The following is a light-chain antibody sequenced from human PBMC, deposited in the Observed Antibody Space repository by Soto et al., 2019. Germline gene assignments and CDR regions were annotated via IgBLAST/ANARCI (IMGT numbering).Light chain of an antibody. J-gene: IGLJ1*01. CDR3: SSYTRTNTPHV. CDR1: SSDIGAYDY. Sequence: QSALTQPASVSGSPGQSITISCTGTSSDIGAYDYVSWYQQFPGTAPKLMLYDVYRRPSGVSTRFSGSKSGNTASLTISGLQAEDEADYYCSSYTRTNTPHVFGSGTKLTVL. V-gene: IGLV2-14*01. CDR2: DVY.